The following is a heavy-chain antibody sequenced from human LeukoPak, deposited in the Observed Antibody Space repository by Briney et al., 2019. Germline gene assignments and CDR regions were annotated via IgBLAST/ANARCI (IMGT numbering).Heavy chain of an antibody. Sequence: GASVKVSCKASGYTFTGYYMHWVRQAPGQGLEWMGRINPNSGGTNYAQKFQGRVTMTRDTSISTAYMELSRLRSDDTAVYYCARIIAVAAKEVDYWGLGTLVTVSS. CDR2: INPNSGGT. J-gene: IGHJ4*02. V-gene: IGHV1-2*06. CDR3: ARIIAVAAKEVDY. CDR1: GYTFTGYY. D-gene: IGHD6-19*01.